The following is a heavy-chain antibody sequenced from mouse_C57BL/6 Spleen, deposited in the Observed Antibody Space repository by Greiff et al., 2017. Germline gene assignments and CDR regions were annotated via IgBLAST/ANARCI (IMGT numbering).Heavy chain of an antibody. CDR3: ARTLYYGSSFHFDY. CDR1: GYAFSSYW. CDR2: IYPGDGDT. J-gene: IGHJ2*01. D-gene: IGHD1-1*01. Sequence: QVQLKESGAELVKPGASVKISCKASGYAFSSYWMNWVKQRPGKGLEWIGQIYPGDGDTNYNGKFKGKATLTADKSSSTAYMQLSSLTSEDSAVYFCARTLYYGSSFHFDYWGQGTTLTVSS. V-gene: IGHV1-80*01.